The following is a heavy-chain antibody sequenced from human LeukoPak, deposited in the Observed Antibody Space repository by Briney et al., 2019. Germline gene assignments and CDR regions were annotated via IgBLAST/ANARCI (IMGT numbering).Heavy chain of an antibody. Sequence: ASVKVSCKASGYTFTGYYMHWVRQAPGQGLEWMGWINPNSGGTNYAQKFQGRVTMTRDTSISTAYMELSRLRSDDTAVYYCARVGGYDILTGYFGPFDYWGQGTLVTVSS. CDR1: GYTFTGYY. D-gene: IGHD3-9*01. V-gene: IGHV1-2*02. CDR3: ARVGGYDILTGYFGPFDY. J-gene: IGHJ4*02. CDR2: INPNSGGT.